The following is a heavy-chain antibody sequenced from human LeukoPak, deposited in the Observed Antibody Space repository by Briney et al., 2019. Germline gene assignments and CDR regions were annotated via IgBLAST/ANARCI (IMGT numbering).Heavy chain of an antibody. D-gene: IGHD6-13*01. CDR1: GGSISNYY. Sequence: SETLSLTCTVSGGSISNYYLSWIRQPAGKGLEWIGRIYSRVTTYNPSLKSRVTMSADTSRNHVSLTLNSVTAADTAVYYCASYSLSSSFHYWGQGTLVTVSS. J-gene: IGHJ4*02. CDR2: IYSRVT. CDR3: ASYSLSSSFHY. V-gene: IGHV4-4*07.